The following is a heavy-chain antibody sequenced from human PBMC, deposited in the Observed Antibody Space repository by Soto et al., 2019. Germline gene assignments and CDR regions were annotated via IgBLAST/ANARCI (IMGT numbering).Heavy chain of an antibody. V-gene: IGHV4-59*01. D-gene: IGHD3-9*01. CDR1: GASISSYY. CDR2: VHHTQGT. J-gene: IGHJ5*02. CDR3: ARVPFVGYFDWLDP. Sequence: LSLTCSVSGASISSYYWTWIRQPPGGGLEWIGYVHHTQGTNDNPSLRGRVHMSIDTSMNQFSLRLTSVTAADTAVYYCARVPFVGYFDWLDPWGHGTLVTVSS.